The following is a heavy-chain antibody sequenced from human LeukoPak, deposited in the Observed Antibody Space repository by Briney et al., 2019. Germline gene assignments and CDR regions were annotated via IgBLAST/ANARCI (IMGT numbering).Heavy chain of an antibody. Sequence: SETLSLTCTVSGGSISNNDYCWAWIRQPPGEGLEWIGCILYSGITYYNPSIKSRITMSIDTSRNQFSLRLNSLAAADTAVYSCARHKRWSDWLDPWGQGILVTVSS. CDR2: ILYSGIT. CDR3: ARHKRWSDWLDP. CDR1: GGSISNNDYC. J-gene: IGHJ5*02. D-gene: IGHD2-15*01. V-gene: IGHV4-39*01.